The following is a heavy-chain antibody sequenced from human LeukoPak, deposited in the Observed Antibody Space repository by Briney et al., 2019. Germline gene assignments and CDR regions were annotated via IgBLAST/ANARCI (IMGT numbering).Heavy chain of an antibody. V-gene: IGHV3-30*02. J-gene: IGHJ4*02. Sequence: PGGSLRLSCAASGFTFSSYGMHWVRQAPGKGLEGVAFIRYDGSNKYYADSVKGRFTISRDNSKNTLYLQMNSLRAEDTAVYYCANAGIAVAGTIVDWGQGTLVTVSS. D-gene: IGHD6-19*01. CDR1: GFTFSSYG. CDR3: ANAGIAVAGTIVD. CDR2: IRYDGSNK.